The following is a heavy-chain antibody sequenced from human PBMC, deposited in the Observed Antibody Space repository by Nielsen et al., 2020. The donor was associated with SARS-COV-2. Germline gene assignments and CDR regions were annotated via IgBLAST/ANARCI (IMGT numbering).Heavy chain of an antibody. CDR2: IKQDGSEK. D-gene: IGHD6-13*01. CDR3: ARERYSSSWYDAFDI. CDR1: GFTFSSYW. V-gene: IGHV3-7*01. Sequence: GGSLRLSCAASGFTFSSYWMSWVRQAPGKGLEWVANIKQDGSEKYYVDSVKGRFTISRDNAKNSLYLQMNSLRAEDTAVYYCARERYSSSWYDAFDIWGQGTMVTVSS. J-gene: IGHJ3*02.